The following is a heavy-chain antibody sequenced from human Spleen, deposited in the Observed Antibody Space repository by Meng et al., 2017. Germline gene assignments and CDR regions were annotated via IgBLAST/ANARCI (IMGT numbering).Heavy chain of an antibody. CDR2: INIGYGTT. Sequence: QGPPVQSGAEVKKPGASVKVSCKASGYTFNSYVLHWVRQAPGQRLEWVGWINIGYGTTKYSQKLEGRVTITTDTSASTGYMELSSLRSEDTAVYYCAREVEAPYYFDYWGQGTLVTVSS. CDR3: AREVEAPYYFDY. CDR1: GYTFNSYV. J-gene: IGHJ4*02. V-gene: IGHV1-3*04. D-gene: IGHD2-2*01.